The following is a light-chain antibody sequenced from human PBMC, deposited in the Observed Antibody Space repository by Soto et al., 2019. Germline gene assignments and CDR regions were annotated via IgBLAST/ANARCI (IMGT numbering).Light chain of an antibody. J-gene: IGLJ1*01. CDR3: SSYAGSNNFGV. V-gene: IGLV2-8*01. CDR1: SSDVGAYSY. CDR2: EVS. Sequence: QSVLTQPPSASGSPGQSVTISCTGTSSDVGAYSYVSWYQQHPGKVPKLMIYEVSKRPSGVPDRFSGSKSGNTASLTVSGLQAEDEADYYCSSYAGSNNFGVFGTGTKVTVL.